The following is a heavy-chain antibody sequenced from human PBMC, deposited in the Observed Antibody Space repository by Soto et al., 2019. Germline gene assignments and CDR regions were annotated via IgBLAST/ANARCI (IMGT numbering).Heavy chain of an antibody. J-gene: IGHJ4*02. D-gene: IGHD1-26*01. CDR2: INPKSGGT. V-gene: IGHV1-2*02. Sequence: GASVKVSCKASGYTFTVYYMHWVRQAPGQGLEWMGWINPKSGGTMYPQKFQGRVTMTWDTSISTAYMALTRLRSDDTAVYYCARNLAKGGGSEGFDYWLRGPLVIVSS. CDR3: ARNLAKGGGSEGFDY. CDR1: GYTFTVYY.